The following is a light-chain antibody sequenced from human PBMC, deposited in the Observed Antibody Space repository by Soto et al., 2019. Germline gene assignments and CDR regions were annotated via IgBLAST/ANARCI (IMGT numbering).Light chain of an antibody. CDR1: QTVNSAY. CDR2: GAS. V-gene: IGKV3-20*01. CDR3: QQYGDSLWT. Sequence: EIVLTQSPGTLSLSPGERATLSCRASQTVNSAYLGWYQQKPGQAPRLLIYGASSRATGIPDRFSGSGSGTDFTLTISRLEPEDFGVYYCQQYGDSLWTFGQGTRVEFK. J-gene: IGKJ1*01.